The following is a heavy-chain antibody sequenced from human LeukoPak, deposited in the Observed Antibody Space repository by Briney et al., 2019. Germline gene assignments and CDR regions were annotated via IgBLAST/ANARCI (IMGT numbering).Heavy chain of an antibody. V-gene: IGHV3-23*01. CDR1: GFTFSSYA. J-gene: IGHJ4*02. CDR2: ISGSGGST. CDR3: AKVGGGYQLLYDYFDY. D-gene: IGHD2-2*02. Sequence: GSLRLSCAASGFTFSSYAMSWVRQAPGKGLEWVSAISGSGGSTYYADSVKGRFTISRDNSKNTLYLQMNSLRAEDTAVYYCAKVGGGYQLLYDYFDYWGQGTLVTVSS.